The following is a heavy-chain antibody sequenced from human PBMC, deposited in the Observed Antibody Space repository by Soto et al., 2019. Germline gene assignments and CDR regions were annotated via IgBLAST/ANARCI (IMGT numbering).Heavy chain of an antibody. J-gene: IGHJ5*02. CDR2: ISGTSVYI. Sequence: AGGSLRLSCVASGFTFSNYNMNWVRQAPGKGLEWVSHISGTSVYIHYADSVKGRFTISRDNAKNSVYLQMDSLRVEDMAVYYCAREGALKPFSSWGQGALVTVSS. CDR1: GFTFSNYN. V-gene: IGHV3-21*01. CDR3: AREGALKPFSS.